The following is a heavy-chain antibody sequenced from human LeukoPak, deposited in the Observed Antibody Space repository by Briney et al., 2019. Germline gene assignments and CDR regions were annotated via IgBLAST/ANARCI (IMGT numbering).Heavy chain of an antibody. CDR1: GYTFTGYY. J-gene: IGHJ4*02. CDR2: INPNSGGT. V-gene: IGHV1-2*02. D-gene: IGHD2-21*02. Sequence: ASVKVSCKASGYTFTGYYMHWVRQAPGQGLEWMGWINPNSGGTNYAQKFQGRVTMTRDTSISTAYMELSRLRSDDTAVYYCARDLTTLVTAIQYYFDYWGQGTLVTVSS. CDR3: ARDLTTLVTAIQYYFDY.